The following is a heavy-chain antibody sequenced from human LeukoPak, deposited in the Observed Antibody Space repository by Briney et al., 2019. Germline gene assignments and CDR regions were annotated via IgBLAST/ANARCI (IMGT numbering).Heavy chain of an antibody. V-gene: IGHV3-30*02. CDR3: LKTGGSSHY. D-gene: IGHD6-6*01. Sequence: GGSLRLSCAASGFTFSSYGMHWVRLAPGKGLEWVAFIRYDGGNKYYADSVKGRFTISRDNSKNTLYLQMDSLRAEDTAVYYRLKTGGSSHYWGQGTLVTVSS. CDR1: GFTFSSYG. J-gene: IGHJ4*02. CDR2: IRYDGGNK.